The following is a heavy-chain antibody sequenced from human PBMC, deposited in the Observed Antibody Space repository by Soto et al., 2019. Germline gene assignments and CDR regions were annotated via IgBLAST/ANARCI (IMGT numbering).Heavy chain of an antibody. V-gene: IGHV1-69*12. CDR2: IIPIFGTA. D-gene: IGHD3-10*01. CDR3: AETDYYGSGSYYPATDY. Sequence: QVQLVQSGAAVKKPGSSVKVSCKASGGTFSSYAISWVRQAPGQGLEWMGGIIPIFGTANYAQKFQGRVTITADESTSTAYMELSSLRSEDTAVYYCAETDYYGSGSYYPATDYWGQGTLVTVSS. CDR1: GGTFSSYA. J-gene: IGHJ4*02.